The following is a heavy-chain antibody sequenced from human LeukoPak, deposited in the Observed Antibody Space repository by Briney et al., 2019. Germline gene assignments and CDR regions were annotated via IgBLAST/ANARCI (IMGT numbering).Heavy chain of an antibody. D-gene: IGHD3-10*02. CDR3: AELGITMIGGV. CDR1: GFTFSSYE. CDR2: IDSSGSTI. V-gene: IGHV3-48*03. J-gene: IGHJ6*04. Sequence: GGSLRLSCAASGFTFSSYEMNWVRQAPGKGLEWVSSIDSSGSTIYYADSVKGRFTISRDNAKNSLYLQMNSLRAEDTAVYYCAELGITMIGGVWGKGTTVTISS.